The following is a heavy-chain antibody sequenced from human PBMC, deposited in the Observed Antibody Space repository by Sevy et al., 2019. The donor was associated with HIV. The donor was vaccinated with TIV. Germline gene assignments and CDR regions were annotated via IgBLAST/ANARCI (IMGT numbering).Heavy chain of an antibody. CDR3: ARAQQVTMLVVIGGLYFDF. CDR1: GFTFSSYW. D-gene: IGHD3-22*01. J-gene: IGHJ4*02. CDR2: IKQDMSEK. Sequence: GGSLRLSCAASGFTFSSYWMTWVRQAPGKGLEWVANIKQDMSEKYYADSVKGRFTISRDNARNSQYLQMVSLRAEGTAVYYCARAQQVTMLVVIGGLYFDFWGQGTLVTVSS. V-gene: IGHV3-7*01.